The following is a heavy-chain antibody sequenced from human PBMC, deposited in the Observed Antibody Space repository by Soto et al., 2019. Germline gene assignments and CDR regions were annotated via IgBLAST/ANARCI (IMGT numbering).Heavy chain of an antibody. V-gene: IGHV5-10-1*01. CDR3: ARHSPTSGYDDYYYYGMDV. D-gene: IGHD5-12*01. J-gene: IGHJ6*02. Sequence: GESLKISCKGSGYSFTSYWISWVRQMPGKGLEWMGRIDPSDSYTNCSPSFQGHVTISADKSISTAYLQWSSLKASDTAMYYCARHSPTSGYDDYYYYGMDVWGQGTTVTVSS. CDR1: GYSFTSYW. CDR2: IDPSDSYT.